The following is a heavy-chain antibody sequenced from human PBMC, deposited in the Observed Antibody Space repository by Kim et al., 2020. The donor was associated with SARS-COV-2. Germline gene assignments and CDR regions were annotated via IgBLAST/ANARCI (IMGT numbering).Heavy chain of an antibody. CDR3: ARADSSSWLGYYYYGMDV. Sequence: GGSLRLSCAASGFTFSSYAMHWVRQAPGKGLEWVAVISYDGSNKYYADSVKGRFTISRDNSKNTLYLQMNSLRAEDTAVYYCARADSSSWLGYYYYGMDVWGQGTTVTVSS. CDR2: ISYDGSNK. CDR1: GFTFSSYA. V-gene: IGHV3-30-3*01. D-gene: IGHD6-13*01. J-gene: IGHJ6*02.